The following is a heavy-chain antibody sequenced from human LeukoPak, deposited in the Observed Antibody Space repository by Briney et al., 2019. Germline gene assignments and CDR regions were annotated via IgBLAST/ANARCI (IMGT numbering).Heavy chain of an antibody. D-gene: IGHD2-8*02. J-gene: IGHJ6*03. CDR3: AREDLVYYYYMDV. V-gene: IGHV4-61*02. CDR1: GGSISSGSYY. Sequence: SETLSLTCTVSGGSISSGSYYWSWIRQPAGKGLEWIGRTYTSGSTNYNPSLKSRVTISVDTSKNQFSLELSSVTAADTAVYYCAREDLVYYYYMDVWGKGTTVTISS. CDR2: TYTSGST.